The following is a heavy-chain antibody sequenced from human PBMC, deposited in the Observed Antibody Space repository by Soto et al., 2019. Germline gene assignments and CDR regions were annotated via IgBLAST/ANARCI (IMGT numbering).Heavy chain of an antibody. CDR1: GYTFSTYG. V-gene: IGHV1-18*04. CDR2: ISPYNGHT. CDR3: AISRRPGFYYFDS. D-gene: IGHD3-3*01. J-gene: IGHJ4*02. Sequence: QIQLVQSGAEVKKPGASLNVSCKASGYTFSTYGLSWVRQAPGQGLEWMGWISPYNGHTNYAPSLQGRLTVTADTSTDTAYMELRSLTSDDTAMYSCAISRRPGFYYFDSRGQGAQVTVSS.